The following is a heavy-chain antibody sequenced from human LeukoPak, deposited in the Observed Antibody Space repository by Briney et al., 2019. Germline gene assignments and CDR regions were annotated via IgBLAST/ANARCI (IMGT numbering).Heavy chain of an antibody. J-gene: IGHJ4*02. CDR2: IYYSGST. Sequence: SETLSLTCTVSGGSISSSSYYWGWIRQPPWKGLEWIGSIYYSGSTYYNPSLKSRVTISVDTSKNQFSLKLSSVTAADTAVYYCARGTMAEYDYWGQGSQVTVSS. D-gene: IGHD1-1*01. V-gene: IGHV4-39*07. CDR3: ARGTMAEYDY. CDR1: GGSISSSSYY.